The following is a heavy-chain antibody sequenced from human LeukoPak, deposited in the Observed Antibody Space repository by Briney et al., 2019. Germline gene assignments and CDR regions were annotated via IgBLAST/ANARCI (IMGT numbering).Heavy chain of an antibody. CDR2: IAYDGRNK. J-gene: IGHJ4*02. Sequence: GTSLRLSCAASGFIFSNFGMHWVRQAPGKGLEWVAVIAYDGRNKYYGDAVKGRFTISRDNSKNTVHLQMSSLRAEDTAMYFCAKDETRTTREPGGPFDYWGQGTLVTVSS. CDR3: AKDETRTTREPGGPFDY. D-gene: IGHD1-1*01. CDR1: GFIFSNFG. V-gene: IGHV3-30*18.